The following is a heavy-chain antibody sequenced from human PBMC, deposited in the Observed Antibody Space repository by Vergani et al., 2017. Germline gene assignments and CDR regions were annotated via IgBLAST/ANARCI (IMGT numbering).Heavy chain of an antibody. J-gene: IGHJ5*02. CDR1: GGSFSGYY. D-gene: IGHD3-22*01. CDR3: ARGRAARDSSGYDSRRCWFDP. V-gene: IGHV4-34*01. Sequence: QVQLQQWGAGLLKPSETLSLTCAVYGGSFSGYYWSWIRQPPGKGLEWIGEINHSGSTNYNPSLKSRVTISVDTSKNQFSLKLSSVTAADTAVYYCARGRAARDSSGYDSRRCWFDPWGQGTLVTVSS. CDR2: INHSGST.